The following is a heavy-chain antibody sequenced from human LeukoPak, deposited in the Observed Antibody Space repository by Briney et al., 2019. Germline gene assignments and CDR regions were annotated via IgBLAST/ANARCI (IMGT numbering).Heavy chain of an antibody. V-gene: IGHV3-48*01. CDR1: AFTVSSNY. CDR2: VSSSSSII. D-gene: IGHD4-17*01. Sequence: GGSLRLSCAASAFTVSSNYMSWVRQAPGKGLEWVSYVSSSSSIIYYADSVKGRFTISRDNAKNSLYLQMNSLRAEDTALYYCASVTFTVTTNAGDAFDIWGQGTMVTVSS. J-gene: IGHJ3*02. CDR3: ASVTFTVTTNAGDAFDI.